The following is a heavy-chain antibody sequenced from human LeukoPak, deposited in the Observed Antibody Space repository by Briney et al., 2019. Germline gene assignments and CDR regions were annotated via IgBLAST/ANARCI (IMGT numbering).Heavy chain of an antibody. CDR3: AGTPPSIEMRYGLAS. D-gene: IGHD6-6*01. Sequence: GASVKVSCKASGDTLNTYAMSWVRQVPGQGLEWVGRILPALQTTSYAQNFQGRVTITADTSTSTSYLELTSLRNDDTAIYYCAGTPPSIEMRYGLASWGQGTLVTVSS. CDR2: ILPALQTT. V-gene: IGHV1-69*04. CDR1: GDTLNTYA. J-gene: IGHJ4*02.